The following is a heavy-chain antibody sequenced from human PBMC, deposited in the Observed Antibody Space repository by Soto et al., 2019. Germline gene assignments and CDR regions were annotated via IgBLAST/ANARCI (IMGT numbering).Heavy chain of an antibody. V-gene: IGHV1-24*01. CDR1: GYSLNELS. Sequence: QVHLVRSGAEVKKPGASVKVSCKVSGYSLNELSIHWVRQAPGKGLEWMGGFDPEDGEIVYAQKFQGRVTMTEDTSTDTANMDLSSLRSEDTAVYYCATGGPAGDFDNWGQGTPVTVSS. J-gene: IGHJ4*02. CDR2: FDPEDGEI. CDR3: ATGGPAGDFDN. D-gene: IGHD3-10*01.